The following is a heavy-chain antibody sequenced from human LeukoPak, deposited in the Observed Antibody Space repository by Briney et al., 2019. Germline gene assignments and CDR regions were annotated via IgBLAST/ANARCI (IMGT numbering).Heavy chain of an antibody. J-gene: IGHJ4*02. D-gene: IGHD3-22*01. CDR3: ARGGDNTGYNY. V-gene: IGHV4-34*01. Sequence: PSETLSLTCAVYGGSFSGYYWTWIRQPPGKGLEWIGEINHIGSTSYNPSLKSRVTISVETSKNHFSLRLSSVTAADTAVYYCARGGDNTGYNYWGQGTLVIVSS. CDR2: INHIGST. CDR1: GGSFSGYY.